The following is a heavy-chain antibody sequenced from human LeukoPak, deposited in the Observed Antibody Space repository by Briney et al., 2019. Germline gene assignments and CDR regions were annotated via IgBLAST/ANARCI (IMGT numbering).Heavy chain of an antibody. Sequence: GGSLRLSCAASGFTFSSYSMNWVRQAPGKGLEWVSYISSSSSTIYYADSVKGRFTISRDNAKNSLYLQMNSLRAEDTAVYYCARGQPGVAAAGNLDYWGQGTVVTVSS. D-gene: IGHD6-13*01. J-gene: IGHJ4*02. CDR2: ISSSSSTI. V-gene: IGHV3-48*01. CDR3: ARGQPGVAAAGNLDY. CDR1: GFTFSSYS.